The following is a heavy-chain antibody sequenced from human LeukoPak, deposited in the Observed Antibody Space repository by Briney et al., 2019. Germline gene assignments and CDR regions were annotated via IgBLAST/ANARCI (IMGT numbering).Heavy chain of an antibody. CDR2: MNPNSGNT. CDR1: GYTFTSYD. D-gene: IGHD5-24*01. J-gene: IGHJ4*02. V-gene: IGHV1-8*01. CDR3: ARGRFVEMATIYYFDY. Sequence: ASVKVSCRASGYTFTSYDINWARQATGQGLEWMGWMNPNSGNTGYAQKFQGRVTMTRNTSISTAYMELSSLRSEDTAVYYCARGRFVEMATIYYFDYWGQGTLVTVSS.